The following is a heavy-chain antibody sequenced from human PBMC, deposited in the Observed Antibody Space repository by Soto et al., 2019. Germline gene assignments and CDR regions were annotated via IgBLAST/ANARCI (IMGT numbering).Heavy chain of an antibody. CDR2: ISSTSTYI. CDR3: AVVAATAHFDL. V-gene: IGHV3-21*01. CDR1: GFTFSDYT. D-gene: IGHD2-15*01. Sequence: PGGSLGLSCTASGFTFSDYTINWVRQAPGKGLEWVSSISSTSTYIYYADSVKGRFTISRDNAKNSLYLQMNSLRAEDTALYYCAVVAATAHFDLWGQGTLVTVSS. J-gene: IGHJ4*02.